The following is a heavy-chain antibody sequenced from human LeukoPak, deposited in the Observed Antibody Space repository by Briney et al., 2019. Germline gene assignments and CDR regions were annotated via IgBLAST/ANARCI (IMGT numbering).Heavy chain of an antibody. CDR2: IHHSGST. J-gene: IGHJ4*02. V-gene: IGHV4-30-2*01. CDR1: GGSISSGGYS. Sequence: SQTLSLTCAVSGGSISSGGYSWSWIRQPPGKGLEWIGYIHHSGSTYYNPSLKSRVTISVDRSKNQFSLKLSSVTAADTAVYYCARATGYSYGTYYFDYWGQGTLVTVSS. D-gene: IGHD5-18*01. CDR3: ARATGYSYGTYYFDY.